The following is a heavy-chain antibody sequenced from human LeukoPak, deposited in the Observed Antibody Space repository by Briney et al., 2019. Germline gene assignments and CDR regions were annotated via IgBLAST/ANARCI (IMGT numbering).Heavy chain of an antibody. CDR2: ISGYNGKT. D-gene: IGHD3-9*01. Sequence: GASVKVSCKASGYTFTSYGISWVRQAPGQGLEWVGWISGYNGKTKYAQKVQGRVIMTTDTSTSTVYMELRRLRSDDTAMYFCARDPYDLLTGYYSGSGGDYWGQGTLVTVSS. V-gene: IGHV1-18*01. J-gene: IGHJ4*02. CDR1: GYTFTSYG. CDR3: ARDPYDLLTGYYSGSGGDY.